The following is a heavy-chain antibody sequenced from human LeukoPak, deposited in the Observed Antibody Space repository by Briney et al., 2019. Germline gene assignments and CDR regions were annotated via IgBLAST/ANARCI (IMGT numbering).Heavy chain of an antibody. CDR2: ISAYKGNT. J-gene: IGHJ4*02. CDR3: ARDGLDSSGYYYVTNTNFDY. Sequence: GASVLGSCKASRNSFTTHGITWVRQAPGQGLEWMGWISAYKGNTNYAQKLQGRVTMTTDTSTSTAYMELRSLRSDDTAVYYCARDGLDSSGYYYVTNTNFDYWGQGTLVTVSS. D-gene: IGHD3-22*01. CDR1: RNSFTTHG. V-gene: IGHV1-18*01.